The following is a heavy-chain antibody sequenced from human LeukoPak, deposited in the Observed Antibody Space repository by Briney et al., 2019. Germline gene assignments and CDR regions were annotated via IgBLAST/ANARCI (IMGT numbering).Heavy chain of an antibody. Sequence: SETLSLTCAVYGGSFSGYYWSWIRQPPGKGLEWIGEINHSGSTNYNPSLKSGGTISVDTSKNQFSLKLSSVTAADTAVYYCARGDYYDSSGYISYWGQGTLVTVSS. CDR3: ARGDYYDSSGYISY. V-gene: IGHV4-34*01. D-gene: IGHD3-22*01. CDR2: INHSGST. CDR1: GGSFSGYY. J-gene: IGHJ4*02.